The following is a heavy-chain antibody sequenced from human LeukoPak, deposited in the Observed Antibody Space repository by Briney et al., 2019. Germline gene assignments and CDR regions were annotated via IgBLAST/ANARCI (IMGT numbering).Heavy chain of an antibody. J-gene: IGHJ1*01. CDR1: GFTFSSYA. Sequence: GRSLRLSCAASGFTFSSYAMHWVRQAPGKGLEWVAVISYDGSNKYYADSVKGRFTISRDNSKNTLYLQMNSLRAEDTAVYYCARDAAHIVVVPAFQHWGQGTLVTVSS. V-gene: IGHV3-30-3*01. CDR3: ARDAAHIVVVPAFQH. D-gene: IGHD2-2*01. CDR2: ISYDGSNK.